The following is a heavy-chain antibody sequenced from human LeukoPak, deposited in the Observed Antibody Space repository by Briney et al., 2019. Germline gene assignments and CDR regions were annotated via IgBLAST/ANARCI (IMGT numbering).Heavy chain of an antibody. Sequence: SETLSLTCTVSGGSVSSYYWNWVRQPPGKGLEWIGYIYYSGSTNYNPSLKSRITMSIDRSQNQVFLKLKSVTAADTAVYYCARAPEQCDYYGLDVWGQGTTVTVSS. CDR3: ARAPEQCDYYGLDV. J-gene: IGHJ6*02. V-gene: IGHV4-59*02. D-gene: IGHD1-14*01. CDR2: IYYSGST. CDR1: GGSVSSYY.